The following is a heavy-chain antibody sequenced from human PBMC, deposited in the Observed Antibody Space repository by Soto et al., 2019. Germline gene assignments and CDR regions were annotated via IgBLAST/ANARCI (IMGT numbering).Heavy chain of an antibody. J-gene: IGHJ6*02. CDR1: GFTFSSYG. CDR3: AKDSRIGFVYYYYGMDV. V-gene: IGHV3-30*18. Sequence: QVQLVESGGGVVQPGRSLRLSCAASGFTFSSYGMHWVRQAPGKGLEWVAVISYDGSNKYYADSVKGRFTISRDNSKNLXYLQMNSLRAEDTAVYYCAKDSRIGFVYYYYGMDVWGQGTTVTVSS. CDR2: ISYDGSNK.